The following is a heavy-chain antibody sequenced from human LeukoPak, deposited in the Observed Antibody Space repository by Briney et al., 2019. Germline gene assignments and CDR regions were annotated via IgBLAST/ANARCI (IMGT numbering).Heavy chain of an antibody. CDR1: GGSISSSSYY. V-gene: IGHV4-39*07. CDR3: ARGAPGIAVARHEGDAFDI. CDR2: IYYSGST. D-gene: IGHD6-19*01. J-gene: IGHJ3*02. Sequence: SETLSLTCTVSGGSISSSSYYWGWIRQPPGKGLEWIGSIYYSGSTYYNPSLKSRVTISVDTSKNQFSLKLSSVTAADTAVYYCARGAPGIAVARHEGDAFDIWGQGTMVTVSS.